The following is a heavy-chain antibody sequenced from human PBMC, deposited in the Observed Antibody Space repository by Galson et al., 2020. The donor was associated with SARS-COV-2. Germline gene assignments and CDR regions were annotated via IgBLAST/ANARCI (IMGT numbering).Heavy chain of an antibody. CDR3: ARDVIPYGYSSSLVEQDY. J-gene: IGHJ4*02. CDR2: ISAYNGNT. V-gene: IGHV1-18*01. Sequence: GESLKIYCKASGYTFTSYGISWVRQAPGQGLEWMGWISAYNGNTNYAQKLQGRVTMTTDTSTSTAYMELRSLRSDDTAVYYCARDVIPYGYSSSLVEQDYWGQGTLVTVSS. D-gene: IGHD6-13*01. CDR1: GYTFTSYG.